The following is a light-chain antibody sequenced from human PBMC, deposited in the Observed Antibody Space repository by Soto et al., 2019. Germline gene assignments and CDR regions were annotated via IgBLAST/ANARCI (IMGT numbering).Light chain of an antibody. J-gene: IGLJ2*01. Sequence: QSALTQPASVSGSPGQSITISCTGTSSDVGGYNYVSWYQQHPGKAPKLMIYDVSNRPSGVSNRFSGSKSGNTASLTISGLQAEDEAGYYCSSYTSSTPDVVFGGGTQLTVL. CDR1: SSDVGGYNY. CDR2: DVS. CDR3: SSYTSSTPDVV. V-gene: IGLV2-14*01.